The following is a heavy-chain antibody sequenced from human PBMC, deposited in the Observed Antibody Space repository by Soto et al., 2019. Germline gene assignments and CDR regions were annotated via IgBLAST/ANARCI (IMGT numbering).Heavy chain of an antibody. J-gene: IGHJ6*02. CDR2: IIPIFGTA. Sequence: QVQLVQSGAEVKKPGSSVKVSCKASGGTFSSYAISWVRQAPGQGLEWMGGIIPIFGTANYAQKFQGRVTITADESTSTAYMELSSLRSEDTAVYYCARDHGSGCSSNSCYGYYYGMDVWGQGTTVTVSS. V-gene: IGHV1-69*01. CDR3: ARDHGSGCSSNSCYGYYYGMDV. D-gene: IGHD2-2*01. CDR1: GGTFSSYA.